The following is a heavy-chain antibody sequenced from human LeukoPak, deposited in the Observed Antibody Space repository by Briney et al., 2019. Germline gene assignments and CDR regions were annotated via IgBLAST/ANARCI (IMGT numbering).Heavy chain of an antibody. J-gene: IGHJ5*02. CDR3: ARHAGLVNMRIPQPHWFDP. V-gene: IGHV5-51*01. Sequence: GESLKISCKGSGYSFTSYWIGWVRQMPGKGLEWMGIIYPGDSDTRYSPSFQGQVTISADKSISTAYLQWSSLKASDTAMYYCARHAGLVNMRIPQPHWFDPWGQGTLVTVSS. CDR1: GYSFTSYW. D-gene: IGHD2-15*01. CDR2: IYPGDSDT.